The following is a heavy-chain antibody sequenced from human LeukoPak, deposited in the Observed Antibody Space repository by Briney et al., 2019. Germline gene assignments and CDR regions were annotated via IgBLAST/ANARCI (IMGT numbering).Heavy chain of an antibody. Sequence: GASVKVSCKASGYTFTSYGISWVRQAPGQGLEWMGWISAYNGNTNYAQKLQGRVTMTTDTSTSTAYMELRSLRSDDTAVYYCARDSTSRITIFGVALSLDYWGQGTLVTVSS. CDR2: ISAYNGNT. J-gene: IGHJ4*02. CDR3: ARDSTSRITIFGVALSLDY. V-gene: IGHV1-18*01. CDR1: GYTFTSYG. D-gene: IGHD3-3*01.